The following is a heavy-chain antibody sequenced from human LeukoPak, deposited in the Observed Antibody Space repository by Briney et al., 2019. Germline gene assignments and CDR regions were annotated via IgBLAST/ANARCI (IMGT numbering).Heavy chain of an antibody. V-gene: IGHV3-23*01. CDR1: GFTFSSYA. CDR2: ISGSGGST. D-gene: IGHD2-15*01. Sequence: GGSLRLSCAASGFTFSSYAMSWVRQAPGKGLEWVSAISGSGGSTYYADSVKGGFAISRDSSKNTLYLQMNSLRAEDTAVYYCAKVRAVVVAASPHYYDIHVWDQGTTVTVSS. CDR3: AKVRAVVVAASPHYYDIHV. J-gene: IGHJ6*02.